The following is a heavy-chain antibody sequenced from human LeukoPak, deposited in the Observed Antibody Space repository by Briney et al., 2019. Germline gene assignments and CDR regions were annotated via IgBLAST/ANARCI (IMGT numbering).Heavy chain of an antibody. CDR3: ARHRSGWLQSSFDY. J-gene: IGHJ4*02. V-gene: IGHV4-34*01. D-gene: IGHD5-24*01. Sequence: SATLSLTCAVYGGSFSGYYWSWIRPPPGKGLEWIGEINHSGSTNYNPSLKSRVTISVDTSKNQFSLKLSSVTAADTAVYYCARHRSGWLQSSFDYWGQGTLVTVSS. CDR2: INHSGST. CDR1: GGSFSGYY.